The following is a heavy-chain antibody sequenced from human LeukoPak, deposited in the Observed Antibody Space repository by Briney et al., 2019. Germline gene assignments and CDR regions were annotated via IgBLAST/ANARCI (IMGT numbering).Heavy chain of an antibody. V-gene: IGHV1-8*03. CDR2: MNPNSGNT. Sequence: GASVKVSCKASGYTFTSYDINWVRQATGQGLEWMGWMNPNSGNTGYAQKFQGRVTITRNTSISTAYMELSSLRSEDTAVYYCARARKKSDYFWGSYLPTLDAFDIWGQGTMVSVSS. J-gene: IGHJ3*02. D-gene: IGHD3-16*02. CDR1: GYTFTSYD. CDR3: ARARKKSDYFWGSYLPTLDAFDI.